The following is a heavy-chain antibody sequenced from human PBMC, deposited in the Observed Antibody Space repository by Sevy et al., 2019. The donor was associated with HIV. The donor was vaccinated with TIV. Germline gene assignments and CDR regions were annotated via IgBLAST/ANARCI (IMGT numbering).Heavy chain of an antibody. CDR2: IYYSGNT. J-gene: IGHJ4*02. CDR3: AGVNTIFGEVIQPYYFDN. V-gene: IGHV4-31*01. Sequence: SETLSLTCTVSGGSISSDGYYWSWIRQHPGKGLEWIGYIYYSGNTYYNPSLKSHITISIDTSKNQFSLKLSSVTAADTAVYYCAGVNTIFGEVIQPYYFDNWGQGTLVTVSS. D-gene: IGHD3-3*01. CDR1: GGSISSDGYY.